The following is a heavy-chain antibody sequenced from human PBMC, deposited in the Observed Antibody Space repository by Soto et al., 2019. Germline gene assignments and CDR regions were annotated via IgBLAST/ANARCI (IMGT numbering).Heavy chain of an antibody. CDR2: ISGYDGRT. J-gene: IGHJ6*02. CDR3: AREGDVPYYYYGMDV. Sequence: QLHLVQSGAEVKKPGASVKVSCKTSGYTFTRYGISWVRQAPGQGLEWLGWISGYDGRTNLAQKVQDRVTMTTDTSTSTVYMELRSLRSDDTAVYYCAREGDVPYYYYGMDVWGQGTTVTVSS. D-gene: IGHD2-21*02. CDR1: GYTFTRYG. V-gene: IGHV1-18*01.